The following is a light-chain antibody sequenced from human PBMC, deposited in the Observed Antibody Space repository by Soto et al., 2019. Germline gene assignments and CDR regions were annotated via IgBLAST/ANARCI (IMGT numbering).Light chain of an antibody. CDR3: QQYGSAPPYT. J-gene: IGKJ2*01. CDR2: GAS. CDR1: QSISSSY. Sequence: EVVLTQSPATLSLSPGEGATLSCRVSQSISSSYLSWYQQRPGQAPRLLIYGASTRATGIPARFSGSGRGSGTDFTLTISRLEPEDSAVYYCQQYGSAPPYTFGQGTPLELK. V-gene: IGKV3-20*01.